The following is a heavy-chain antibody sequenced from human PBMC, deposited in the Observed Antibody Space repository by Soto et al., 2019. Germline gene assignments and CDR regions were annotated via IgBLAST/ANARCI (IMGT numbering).Heavy chain of an antibody. D-gene: IGHD2-15*01. Sequence: SETLSLTCAVYGGSFSGYYWSWIRQPPGKGLEWIGEINHSGSTNYNPSLKSRVTISVDTSKNQFSLKLSSVTAADTAVYYCASDKGGYCSGGSCYGMDVWGQGTTVTVSS. CDR1: GGSFSGYY. CDR2: INHSGST. V-gene: IGHV4-34*01. J-gene: IGHJ6*02. CDR3: ASDKGGYCSGGSCYGMDV.